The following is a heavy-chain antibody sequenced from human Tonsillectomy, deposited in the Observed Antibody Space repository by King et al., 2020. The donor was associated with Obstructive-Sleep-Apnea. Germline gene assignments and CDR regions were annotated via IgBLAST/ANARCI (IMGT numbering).Heavy chain of an antibody. CDR1: GASVGSGNYY. CDR2: FSYNGKT. J-gene: IGHJ4*02. D-gene: IGHD4-11*01. Sequence: QLQESGPGLVKPSQPLSLTCTVSGASVGSGNYYWGWIRQHPGMGLEWIGCFSYNGKTYYNPSLQTRVSITLDTAENQFSLKVNSVTAADTAIYYCARTTDYSAYEAYWGQGTLVTVSS. V-gene: IGHV4-31*03. CDR3: ARTTDYSAYEAY.